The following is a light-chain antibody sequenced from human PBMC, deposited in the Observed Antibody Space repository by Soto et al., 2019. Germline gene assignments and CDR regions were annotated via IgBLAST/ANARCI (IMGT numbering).Light chain of an antibody. CDR3: GSWDSSLSAYV. V-gene: IGLV1-44*01. CDR1: SSNIGSNT. Sequence: QSVLIQPPSASGTPGQRVTISCSGSSSNIGSNTVNWYQQLPGTAPKLLIYSNNQRPSGVPDRFSGSKSGTSASLAISGLQSEDEADYYCGSWDSSLSAYVFGTGTKLTVL. J-gene: IGLJ1*01. CDR2: SNN.